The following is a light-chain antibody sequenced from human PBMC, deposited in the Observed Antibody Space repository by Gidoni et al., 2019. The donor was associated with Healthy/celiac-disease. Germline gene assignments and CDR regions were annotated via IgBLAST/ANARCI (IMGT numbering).Light chain of an antibody. V-gene: IGKV3-11*01. J-gene: IGKJ4*01. Sequence: EIVLTQSPATLSLSPGERATLSCRASQSVSSYLAWYQQKPGQPPRLLIYDASNRATGIPARFSGSGSGTDFTLTISSLEPEDFAVYYCQQRSNWPLTFXGXTKVEIK. CDR2: DAS. CDR3: QQRSNWPLT. CDR1: QSVSSY.